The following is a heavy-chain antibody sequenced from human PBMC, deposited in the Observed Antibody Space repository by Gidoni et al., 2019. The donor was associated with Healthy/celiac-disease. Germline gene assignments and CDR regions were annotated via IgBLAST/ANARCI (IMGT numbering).Heavy chain of an antibody. J-gene: IGHJ3*02. V-gene: IGHV3-33*01. CDR1: GFTFRSYG. Sequence: QVQLVESGGGVVQPGRSLRLSCAASGFTFRSYGMHWVRQAPGKGLEWVAVIWDDGSNKYDADAVKGRFTISRDNSKNTLYLQMNSLRAEDTAVYYCARDYLLMGAITSDAFDIWGQGTMVTVSS. CDR2: IWDDGSNK. D-gene: IGHD1-26*01. CDR3: ARDYLLMGAITSDAFDI.